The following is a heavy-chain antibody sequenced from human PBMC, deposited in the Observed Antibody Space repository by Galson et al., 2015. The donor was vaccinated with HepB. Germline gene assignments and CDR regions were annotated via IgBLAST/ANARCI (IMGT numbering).Heavy chain of an antibody. CDR2: IKSKTDGGTT. CDR3: TTLLGEWELLAGFY. V-gene: IGHV3-15*01. CDR1: GFTFSNAW. D-gene: IGHD1-26*01. Sequence: SLRLSCAASGFTFSNAWMSWVRQAPGKGLEWVGRIKSKTDGGTTDYAAPVKGRFTISRDDSKNTLYLQMNSLKTEDTAVYYCTTLLGEWELLAGFYWGQGTLVTVSS. J-gene: IGHJ4*02.